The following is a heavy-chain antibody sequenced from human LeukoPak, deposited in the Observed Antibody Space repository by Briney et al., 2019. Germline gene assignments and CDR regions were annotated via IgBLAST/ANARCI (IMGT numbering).Heavy chain of an antibody. V-gene: IGHV1-2*02. CDR2: IKPNSGDT. CDR1: GFTLTYY. CDR3: ARADSVPAGDNHYWYMAV. J-gene: IGHJ6*03. D-gene: IGHD2-2*01. Sequence: GASVKVSCKASGFTLTYYIHWVRQDPRPGLQWMGWIKPNSGDTAYTQKFQGRVTMTRDTSISTVYMELSSLRSDDTAVYYCARADSVPAGDNHYWYMAVWGKGTTVTVSS.